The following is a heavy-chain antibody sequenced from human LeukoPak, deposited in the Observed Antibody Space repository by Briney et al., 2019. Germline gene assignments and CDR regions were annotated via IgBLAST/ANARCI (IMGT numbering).Heavy chain of an antibody. CDR2: IYSGGST. Sequence: GGSLRLSCAASGFTVGSNYMSWVRQAPGKGLEWVSIIYSGGSTYYADSVKGRFTISRDNSNNTLYLQMNSLRAEDTAVYYCAKNWNYDYWGQGTLVTVSS. D-gene: IGHD1-7*01. J-gene: IGHJ4*02. V-gene: IGHV3-66*01. CDR1: GFTVGSNY. CDR3: AKNWNYDY.